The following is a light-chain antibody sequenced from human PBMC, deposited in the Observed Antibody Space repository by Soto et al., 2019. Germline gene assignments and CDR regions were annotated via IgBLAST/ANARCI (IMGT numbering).Light chain of an antibody. CDR2: DVI. CDR1: NTDVGAYDY. J-gene: IGLJ1*01. Sequence: QSALTQPASVSGSPGQSITISCSGTNTDVGAYDYVSWYQQHPGKAPKLILYDVINRPSGVSDRFSGSKSGNTASLTISGLQAEDEAEYFSSSYSTISNLVFGTGTKLTVL. CDR3: SSYSTISNLV. V-gene: IGLV2-14*03.